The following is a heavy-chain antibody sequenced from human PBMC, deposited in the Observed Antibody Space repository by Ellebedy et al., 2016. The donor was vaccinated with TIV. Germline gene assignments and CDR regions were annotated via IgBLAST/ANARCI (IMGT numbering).Heavy chain of an antibody. CDR1: GYTFTDYY. J-gene: IGHJ4*02. D-gene: IGHD4-17*01. CDR3: ARDGAVTTVFDY. Sequence: AASVKVSCKASGYTFTDYYIHWVRPAPGQGLEWMGWINPNSGGTNYAQKFQGWVTMTRDTSISTAYMELNRLRSDDTALYYCARDGAVTTVFDYWGQGTLVTVSS. V-gene: IGHV1-2*04. CDR2: INPNSGGT.